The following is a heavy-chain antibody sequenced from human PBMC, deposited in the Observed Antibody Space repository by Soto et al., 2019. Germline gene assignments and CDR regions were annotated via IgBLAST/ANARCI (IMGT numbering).Heavy chain of an antibody. Sequence: SQTLALTFAIARDSVSINSAAWNWIRQSPSRGLEWLGRTYYRSKWYNDYAVSVKSRITINPDTSKNQFSLQLNSVTPEDTAVYYCARGEGRWLQSSTFDYWGQGTLV. J-gene: IGHJ4*02. CDR3: ARGEGRWLQSSTFDY. CDR1: RDSVSINSAA. D-gene: IGHD5-12*01. CDR2: TYYRSKWYN. V-gene: IGHV6-1*01.